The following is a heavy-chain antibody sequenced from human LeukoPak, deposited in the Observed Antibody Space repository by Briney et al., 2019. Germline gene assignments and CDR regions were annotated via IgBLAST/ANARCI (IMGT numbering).Heavy chain of an antibody. J-gene: IGHJ1*01. Sequence: GGSLRLSCAASGFTFSSYGMSWVRQAPGKGLEWVSGISGGGTNTYYADSVKGRFTISRDKSNNTLYLQMSSLRAEDTALYYCAKSSGGSGWYTREYFQHWGQGTQVTVSS. D-gene: IGHD6-19*01. CDR2: ISGGGTNT. CDR1: GFTFSSYG. CDR3: AKSSGGSGWYTREYFQH. V-gene: IGHV3-23*01.